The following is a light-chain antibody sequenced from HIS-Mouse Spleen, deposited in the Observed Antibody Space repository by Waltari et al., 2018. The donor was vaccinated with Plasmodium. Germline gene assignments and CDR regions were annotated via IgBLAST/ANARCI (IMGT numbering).Light chain of an antibody. CDR3: QQYDSFPYT. J-gene: IGKJ2*01. V-gene: IGKV1D-8*02. CDR1: HGIRRY. CDR2: AVS. Sequence: AIWMNQSPSLLSASTGDRVTISCRMSHGIRRYFAWYQQKPGKAPELLIYAVSTLQSGGPSRFSGSGSGTDFTLTISCLQSEDFATYYCQQYDSFPYTFGQGTKLEIK.